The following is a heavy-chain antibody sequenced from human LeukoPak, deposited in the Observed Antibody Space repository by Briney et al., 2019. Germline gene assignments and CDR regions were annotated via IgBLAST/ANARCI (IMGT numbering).Heavy chain of an antibody. CDR3: TRANYGEPDH. D-gene: IGHD4-17*01. CDR2: SRYKAKSFST. Sequence: GGSLRLSCAASGFTLSYNYMTWVRQAPGKGLEWVSRSRYKAKSFSTDYAASVKGRFTISRDDSKNSLYLQMNSLKTEDTAVYYCTRANYGEPDHWGQGTLVTVSS. CDR1: GFTLSYNY. J-gene: IGHJ4*02. V-gene: IGHV3-72*01.